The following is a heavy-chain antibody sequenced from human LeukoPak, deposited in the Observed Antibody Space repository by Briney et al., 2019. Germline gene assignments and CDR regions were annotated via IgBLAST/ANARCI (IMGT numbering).Heavy chain of an antibody. J-gene: IGHJ4*02. CDR2: ISGSGGST. CDR3: AAASGYPQNY. V-gene: IGHV3-23*01. CDR1: GFTFSSYA. Sequence: GGSLRLSCAASGFTFSSYAMSPVRQAPGKWLEWVSAISGSGGSTYYADSVKGRFTISRDNSKNTLYLQMNSLRAEDTAVYYCAAASGYPQNYWGQGTLVTVSS. D-gene: IGHD5-12*01.